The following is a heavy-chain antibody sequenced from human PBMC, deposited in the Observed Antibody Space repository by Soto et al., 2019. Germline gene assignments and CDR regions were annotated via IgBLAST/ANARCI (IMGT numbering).Heavy chain of an antibody. J-gene: IGHJ6*02. CDR2: ISSSSSYI. CDR3: ARYRRYYDSSGYEYYYGMDV. D-gene: IGHD3-22*01. Sequence: EVQLVESGGGLVKPGGSLRLSCAASGFTFSSYSMNWVRQAPGKGLEWVSSISSSSSYIYYADSVKGRFTISRDNAKNSLYLQMNSLRAEDTAVYYLARYRRYYDSSGYEYYYGMDVWGQGTTVTVSS. CDR1: GFTFSSYS. V-gene: IGHV3-21*01.